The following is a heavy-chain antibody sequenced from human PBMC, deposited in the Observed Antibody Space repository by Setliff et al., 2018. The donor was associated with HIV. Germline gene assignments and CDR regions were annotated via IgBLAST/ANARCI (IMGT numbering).Heavy chain of an antibody. J-gene: IGHJ5*02. V-gene: IGHV4-39*07. CDR3: ARDPGGLYCRSTTCQGGCFDP. CDR2: FPDTGYT. D-gene: IGHD2-2*01. Sequence: KGLXXIGIFPDTGYTYYSLSLKXRXSISVDTSKNQLSLKLNSLTAXDTAVYYCARDPGGLYCRSTTCQGGCFDPWGQGTLVTVSS.